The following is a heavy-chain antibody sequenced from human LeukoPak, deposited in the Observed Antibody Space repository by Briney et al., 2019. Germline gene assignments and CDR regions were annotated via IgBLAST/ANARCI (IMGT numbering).Heavy chain of an antibody. CDR3: VLVVVVPAATAANWFDP. V-gene: IGHV5-10-1*01. CDR2: IDPSDSYT. J-gene: IGHJ5*02. D-gene: IGHD2-2*01. CDR1: GHSFTSYW. Sequence: GESLRISCKGSGHSFTSYWISWVRQMPGKGLEWMGRIDPSDSYTNYSPSFQGHVTISADKSISTAYLQWSSLKASDTAMYYCVLVVVVPAATAANWFDPWGQGTLVTVSS.